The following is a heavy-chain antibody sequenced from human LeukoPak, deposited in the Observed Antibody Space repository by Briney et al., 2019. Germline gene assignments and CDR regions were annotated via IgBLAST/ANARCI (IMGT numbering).Heavy chain of an antibody. CDR2: IYYSGST. J-gene: IGHJ3*02. CDR1: GGSISSYY. Sequence: SETLSLTCTVSGGSISSYYWSWIRQPPGKGLEWIGYIYYSGSTNYNPSLKSRVTISVDTSKNQFSLKLSSVTAADTAVYYCARDRYYYDSSGYYSRDAFDIWGQGTMVTVSS. CDR3: ARDRYYYDSSGYYSRDAFDI. V-gene: IGHV4-59*12. D-gene: IGHD3-22*01.